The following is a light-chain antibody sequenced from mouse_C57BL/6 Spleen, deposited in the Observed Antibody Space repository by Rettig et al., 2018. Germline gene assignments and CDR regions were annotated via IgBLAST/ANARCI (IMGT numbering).Light chain of an antibody. CDR1: ENVGTY. Sequence: NIVMTQSPKSMSMSVGERVTLSCKASENVGTYVSWYQQKPEQSPKLLIYGASNRYTGVPDRFTGSGSATDFTLTISSVQAEDLADYHCGQSYSYPFTFGSETKLEIK. V-gene: IGKV6-20*01. J-gene: IGKJ4*01. CDR2: GAS. CDR3: GQSYSYPFT.